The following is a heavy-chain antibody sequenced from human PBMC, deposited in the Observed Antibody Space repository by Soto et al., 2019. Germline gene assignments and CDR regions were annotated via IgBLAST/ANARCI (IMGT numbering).Heavy chain of an antibody. Sequence: QVQLQESGPGLVKPSQTLSLTCTVSGGSISSGGYYWSWIRHHPGKGLEWIGYIYYSGSTYYNPSLKSRVTISVDTSKSQFSLKLSSVTAADTAVYYCASSQQLVLGNWFDPWGQGTLVTVSS. D-gene: IGHD6-13*01. J-gene: IGHJ5*02. V-gene: IGHV4-31*03. CDR1: GGSISSGGYY. CDR2: IYYSGST. CDR3: ASSQQLVLGNWFDP.